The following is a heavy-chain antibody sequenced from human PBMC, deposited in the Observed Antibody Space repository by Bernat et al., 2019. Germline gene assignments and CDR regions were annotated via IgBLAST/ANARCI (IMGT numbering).Heavy chain of an antibody. Sequence: EVQLVESGGGVIQPGGSLRLSCAPSGFIFDAYVMHWVRQAPGKGLEWVSRISYDSSGTSYADSVKGRFTISRDNSKNSLYLQMNSLRVDDTALYYCVRDSTNSAFDYWGRGTLVTVSS. V-gene: IGHV3-43*02. CDR3: VRDSTNSAFDY. CDR1: GFIFDAYV. J-gene: IGHJ4*02. D-gene: IGHD2-8*01. CDR2: ISYDSSGT.